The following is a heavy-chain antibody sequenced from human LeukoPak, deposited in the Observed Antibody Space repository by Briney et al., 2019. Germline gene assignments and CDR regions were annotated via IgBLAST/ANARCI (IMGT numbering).Heavy chain of an antibody. CDR1: GGSISRYY. D-gene: IGHD3-9*01. CDR2: FFYSGST. CDR3: ARVLLTGKTGYYMDV. J-gene: IGHJ6*03. Sequence: SETLSLTCTVSGGSISRYYWSWIRQPPGKGLECIGYFFYSGSTNYNPSLKSRVTISVDTSKNQFSLKLTSVTAADTAMYYCARVLLTGKTGYYMDVWGKGTTVTVSS. V-gene: IGHV4-59*01.